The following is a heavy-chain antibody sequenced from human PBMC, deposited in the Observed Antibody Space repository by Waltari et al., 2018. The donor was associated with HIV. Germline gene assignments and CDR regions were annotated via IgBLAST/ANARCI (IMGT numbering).Heavy chain of an antibody. CDR2: IIPIFDTT. D-gene: IGHD2-15*01. J-gene: IGHJ4*02. CDR1: GGTFNNYA. Sequence: QVQLVQSGAELKKPGSSVKVSCKTSGGTFNNYAISWVRKAPGQGLEGMGGIIPIFDTTNYAQKFQGRVTITADKSTSTAYMELRSLRSADTALYYCAARKGYCSGGGCYSWDYWGQGTLVTVSS. V-gene: IGHV1-69*06. CDR3: AARKGYCSGGGCYSWDY.